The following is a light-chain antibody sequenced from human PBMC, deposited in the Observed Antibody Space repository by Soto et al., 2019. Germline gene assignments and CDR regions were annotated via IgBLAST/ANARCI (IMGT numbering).Light chain of an antibody. V-gene: IGKV3-15*01. CDR1: QSVSSD. CDR3: QQYNQWPLT. Sequence: EIVMTQSPATLSVSPGERATLSCRASQSVSSDLAWYQQRPGQAPRLLIYGVSTKATGIPARFSGGGSGTDFTLPISSLQSEDFAVYYCQQYNQWPLTFGGGTQVEIK. J-gene: IGKJ4*01. CDR2: GVS.